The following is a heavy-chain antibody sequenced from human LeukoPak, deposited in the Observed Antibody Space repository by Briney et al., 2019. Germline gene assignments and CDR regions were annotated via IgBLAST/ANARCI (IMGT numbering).Heavy chain of an antibody. Sequence: GGSLRLSCAASGFTVSSNYMSWVRQAPGKGLEWVSVIYSGGSTYYADCVKGRFTISRDNSKNRLYLQMNSLRAEDTAVYYCARGDYSNYPGAMDVWGKGTTVTVSS. CDR3: ARGDYSNYPGAMDV. J-gene: IGHJ6*03. CDR2: IYSGGST. D-gene: IGHD4-11*01. CDR1: GFTVSSNY. V-gene: IGHV3-53*01.